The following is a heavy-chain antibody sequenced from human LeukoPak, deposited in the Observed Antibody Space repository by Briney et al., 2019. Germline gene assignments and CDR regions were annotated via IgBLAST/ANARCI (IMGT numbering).Heavy chain of an antibody. Sequence: LPGGSLRLSCAASGFTVSSNYMSWVRQASGKGLEWVSVIYSGGSTYYADSVKGRFTISRDNAKNSLYLQMNSLRAEDTAVYYCARPHDYGGSHFDYWGQGTLVTVSS. CDR2: IYSGGST. D-gene: IGHD4-23*01. V-gene: IGHV3-53*01. J-gene: IGHJ4*02. CDR1: GFTVSSNY. CDR3: ARPHDYGGSHFDY.